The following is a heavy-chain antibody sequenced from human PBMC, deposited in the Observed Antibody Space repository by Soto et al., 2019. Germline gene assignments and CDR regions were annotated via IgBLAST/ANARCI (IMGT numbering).Heavy chain of an antibody. CDR3: AIASYDFWRGSLAY. V-gene: IGHV4-34*08. CDR1: GGTVCRYC. J-gene: IGHJ4*02. CDR2: INHSGST. D-gene: IGHD3-3*01. Sequence: GGTVCRYCWTPIHQHPGKGLEWIGEINHSGSTNYNPSLKSRVTISVDTSKNQFSLKLSSVTAADTAVYYCAIASYDFWRGSLAYWGQGTLVIGSP.